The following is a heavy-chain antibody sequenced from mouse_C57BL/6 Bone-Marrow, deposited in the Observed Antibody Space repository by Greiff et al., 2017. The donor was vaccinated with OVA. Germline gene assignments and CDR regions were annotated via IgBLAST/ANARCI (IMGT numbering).Heavy chain of an antibody. CDR1: GYTFTSYW. V-gene: IGHV1-55*01. CDR3: ARGDYDYDRAMDY. Sequence: QVQLQQPGAELVKPGASVKMSCKASGYTFTSYWITWVKQRPGQGLEWIGDIYPGSGSTNYNEKFKSKATLTVDTSSSTAYMQLSSLTSEDSAVYYCARGDYDYDRAMDYWGQGTSVTVSS. J-gene: IGHJ4*01. CDR2: IYPGSGST. D-gene: IGHD2-4*01.